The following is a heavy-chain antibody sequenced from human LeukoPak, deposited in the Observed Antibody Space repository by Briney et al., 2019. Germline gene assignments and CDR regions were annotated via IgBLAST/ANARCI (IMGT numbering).Heavy chain of an antibody. CDR1: GYDFSGDY. J-gene: IGHJ4*02. CDR3: VTLLWSGSPFDY. CDR2: INSKSGDT. Sequence: ASVKVSCKTSGYDFSGDYMNWVRQAPGQGLEWVGWINSKSGDTSIAQKFQDRVTLTSDTSVSTAFMELTGLTSDATGVYYCVTLLWSGSPFDYWGQGTLVTVSS. V-gene: IGHV1-2*02. D-gene: IGHD2-21*01.